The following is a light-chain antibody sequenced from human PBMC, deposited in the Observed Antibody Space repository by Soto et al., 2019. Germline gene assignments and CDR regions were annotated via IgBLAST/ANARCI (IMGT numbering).Light chain of an antibody. V-gene: IGLV6-57*02. CDR2: ENN. J-gene: IGLJ2*01. Sequence: FMLTQPHSVSESPGKTVTISCTGGSGSIATNYVQWYQQRPGSAPTTVIYENNKRPSGIPDRFSGSIDSSSNSASLTISGLKTEDEADYYCQSYDRSYVVFGGGTKLTVL. CDR3: QSYDRSYVV. CDR1: SGSIATNY.